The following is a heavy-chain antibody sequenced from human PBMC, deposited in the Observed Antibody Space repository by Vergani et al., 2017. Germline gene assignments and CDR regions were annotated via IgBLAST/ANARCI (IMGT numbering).Heavy chain of an antibody. CDR1: GYSISSGYY. D-gene: IGHD3-22*01. CDR3: ARATTGITMIVVETGFQH. Sequence: QVQLQESGPGLVKPSETLSLTCTVSGYSISSGYYWGWIRQPPGKGLEWIGSIYHSGSTYYNPSLKSRGTISVDTSKTQFSLKLSSVTAADTAVYYCARATTGITMIVVETGFQHWGQGTLVTVSS. V-gene: IGHV4-38-2*02. CDR2: IYHSGST. J-gene: IGHJ1*01.